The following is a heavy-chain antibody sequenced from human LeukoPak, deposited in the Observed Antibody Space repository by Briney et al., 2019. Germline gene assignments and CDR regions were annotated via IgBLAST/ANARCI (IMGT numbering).Heavy chain of an antibody. CDR3: ASLVGATPDFDY. D-gene: IGHD1-26*01. J-gene: IGHJ4*02. Sequence: SETLSLTCTASGGSISSSSYYWGWIRQPPGKGLEWIGSIYYSGSTYYNPSLKSRVTISVDTSKNQFSLKLSSVTAADTAVYYCASLVGATPDFDYWGQGTLVTVSS. V-gene: IGHV4-39*01. CDR2: IYYSGST. CDR1: GGSISSSSYY.